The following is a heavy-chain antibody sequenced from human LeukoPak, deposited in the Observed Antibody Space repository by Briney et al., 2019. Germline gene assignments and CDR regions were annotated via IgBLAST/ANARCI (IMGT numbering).Heavy chain of an antibody. V-gene: IGHV3-73*01. J-gene: IGHJ4*02. CDR3: ATFPRGSYSAY. CDR2: IRSKADSYAT. D-gene: IGHD1-26*01. CDR1: GFTFSDSG. Sequence: GGSLRLSCAAPGFTFSDSGMHWVRQAPGKGLERVGHIRSKADSYATVYAASVKGRFTITRDDSENTAYLQMNSLKSEDTAVYYCATFPRGSYSAYWGQGTLVTVSS.